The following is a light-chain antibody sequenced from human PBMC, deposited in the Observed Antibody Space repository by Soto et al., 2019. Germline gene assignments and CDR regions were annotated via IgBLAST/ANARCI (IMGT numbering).Light chain of an antibody. Sequence: SDLPKAASGYVSPGQSITISCSGTSGDIGSYNFVSWYQQHPGKAPKLMIYDVSNRPSGVSNRFSGSKSGNTASLTISGLQAEDEADYYCTSFTTSNTHVIGTGTKVTVL. CDR1: SGDIGSYNF. CDR2: DVS. CDR3: TSFTTSNTHV. J-gene: IGLJ1*01. V-gene: IGLV2-14*03.